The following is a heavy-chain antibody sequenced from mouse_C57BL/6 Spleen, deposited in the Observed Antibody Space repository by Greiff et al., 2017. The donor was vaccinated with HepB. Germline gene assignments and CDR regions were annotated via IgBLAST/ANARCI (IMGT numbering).Heavy chain of an antibody. D-gene: IGHD2-4*01. CDR2: IDPENGDT. CDR3: TPYYDYHEGYFDV. Sequence: EVQLQQSGAELVRPGASVKLSCTASGFNIKDDYMHWVKQRPEQGLEWIGWIDPENGDTEYASKFQGKATITADTSSNTAYLQLSSLTSEDTAVYYWTPYYDYHEGYFDVWGTGTTVTVSS. J-gene: IGHJ1*03. V-gene: IGHV14-4*01. CDR1: GFNIKDDY.